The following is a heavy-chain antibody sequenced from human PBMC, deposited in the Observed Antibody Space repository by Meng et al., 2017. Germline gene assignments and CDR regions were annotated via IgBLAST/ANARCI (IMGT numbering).Heavy chain of an antibody. V-gene: IGHV1-69*06. CDR2: IIPIFGTA. CDR1: GGTFSSYA. CDR3: ARVDRNDDADFDY. D-gene: IGHD1-1*01. Sequence: QVPLWKYGVELSEPGSSVKVPCKAPGGTFSSYAISLVRQAPGQGLEWMGGIIPIFGTANYAQKFQGRVTITADKSTSTAYMELSSLRSEDTAVYYCARVDRNDDADFDYWGQGTLVTVSS. J-gene: IGHJ4*02.